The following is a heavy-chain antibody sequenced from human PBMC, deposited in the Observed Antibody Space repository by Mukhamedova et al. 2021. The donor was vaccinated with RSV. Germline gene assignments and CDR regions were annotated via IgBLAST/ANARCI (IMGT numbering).Heavy chain of an antibody. J-gene: IGHJ5*02. D-gene: IGHD1-14*01. CDR2: NPNSGNT. CDR3: ARRPESARLPRHWFDP. V-gene: IGHV1-8*01. Sequence: NPNSGNTGYAQKFQGRVTMTRNTSISTAYMELSSLRSEDTAVYYCARRPESARLPRHWFDPWGQGTLVTVSS.